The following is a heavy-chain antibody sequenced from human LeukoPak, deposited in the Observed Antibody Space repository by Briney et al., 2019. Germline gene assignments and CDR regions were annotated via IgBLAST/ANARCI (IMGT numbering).Heavy chain of an antibody. J-gene: IGHJ4*02. V-gene: IGHV3-23*01. CDR1: GFTFSSYA. CDR2: ISGSGGST. D-gene: IGHD3-3*01. Sequence: GGSLRLSCAASGFTFSSYAMSWVRQAPGKGLEWVSAISGSGGSTYYADSVKGRFTISRDNSKNTLYLQMNSLRAEDTAVYYCVKVTDGGVVIIMFDYWGQGTLVTVSS. CDR3: VKVTDGGVVIIMFDY.